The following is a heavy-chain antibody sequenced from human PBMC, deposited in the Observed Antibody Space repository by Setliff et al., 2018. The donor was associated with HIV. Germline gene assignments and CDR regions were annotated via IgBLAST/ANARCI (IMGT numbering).Heavy chain of an antibody. CDR2: IYYIGNT. J-gene: IGHJ4*02. CDR1: GGSISGYY. V-gene: IGHV4-59*01. CDR3: ARGRSRYYYDGSGYYVDY. Sequence: LSLTCTVSGGSISGYYWSWIRQPPGKGLEWIGYIYYIGNTNYNPSPKGRVTLSVDTSKNQLSLKLSSVTAADTAVYYCARGRSRYYYDGSGYYVDYWGQGTLVTVSS. D-gene: IGHD3-22*01.